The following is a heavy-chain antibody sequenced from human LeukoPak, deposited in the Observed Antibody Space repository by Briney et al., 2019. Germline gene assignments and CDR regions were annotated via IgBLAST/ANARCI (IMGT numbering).Heavy chain of an antibody. J-gene: IGHJ4*02. CDR2: IKSKTDGGTT. CDR3: TTEGGDYDILTGYFEYFDY. D-gene: IGHD3-9*01. V-gene: IGHV3-15*01. CDR1: GFTFSSYS. Sequence: PGGSLRLSCAASGFTFSSYSMNWVRQAPGKGLEWVGRIKSKTDGGTTDYAAPVKGRFTISRDDSKNTLYLQMNSLKTEDTAVYYCTTEGGDYDILTGYFEYFDYWGQGTLVTVSS.